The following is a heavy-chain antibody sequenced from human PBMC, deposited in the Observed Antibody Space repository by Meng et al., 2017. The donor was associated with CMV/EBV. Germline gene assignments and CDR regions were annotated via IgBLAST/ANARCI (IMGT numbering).Heavy chain of an antibody. J-gene: IGHJ5*02. D-gene: IGHD3-22*01. V-gene: IGHV4-59*01. CDR1: GGSISSYY. CDR2: IYYSGST. CDR3: ARDGSSSGYWFDP. Sequence: SETLSLTCTVSGGSISSYYWSWIRQPPGKGLEWIGYIYYSGSTNYNPSLKSRVTISVDTSKNQFSLKLSSVTAADTAAYYCARDGSSSGYWFDPWGQGTLVTVSS.